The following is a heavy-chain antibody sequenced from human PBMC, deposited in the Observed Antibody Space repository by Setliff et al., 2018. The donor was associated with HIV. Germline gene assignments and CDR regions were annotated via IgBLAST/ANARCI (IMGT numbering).Heavy chain of an antibody. CDR1: GGSISSGSYY. D-gene: IGHD3-16*02. Sequence: SETLSLTCTVSGGSISSGSYYWSWIRQPAGKGLEWIGRIYTSGSTNYNPSLKSRVTISVDTSKNQFSLKLSSVTAADTAVYYCARGSDYIWGNYRFPFDYWGQGTLVTVSS. CDR3: ARGSDYIWGNYRFPFDY. CDR2: IYTSGST. V-gene: IGHV4-61*02. J-gene: IGHJ4*02.